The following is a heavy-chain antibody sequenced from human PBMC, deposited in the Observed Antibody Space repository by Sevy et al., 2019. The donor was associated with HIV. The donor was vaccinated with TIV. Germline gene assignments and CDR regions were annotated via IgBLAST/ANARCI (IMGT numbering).Heavy chain of an antibody. D-gene: IGHD5-12*01. CDR1: GFTFSSHW. CDR3: ARDGYSGYQSPSYFDY. CDR2: MNQDGSER. V-gene: IGHV3-7*01. Sequence: GGSLRLSCAASGFTFSSHWMSWVRQAPGKGLEWVANMNQDGSERNYVDSVKGRFTISRDNANKSLYMQMNTLRAEDTAVYYCARDGYSGYQSPSYFDYWGQGTLVTVSS. J-gene: IGHJ4*02.